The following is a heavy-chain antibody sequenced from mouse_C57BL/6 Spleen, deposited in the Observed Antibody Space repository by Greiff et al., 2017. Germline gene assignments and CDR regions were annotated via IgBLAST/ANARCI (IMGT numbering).Heavy chain of an antibody. CDR1: GYTFTSYW. J-gene: IGHJ2*01. D-gene: IGHD2-4*01. V-gene: IGHV1-50*01. CDR2: IDPSDSYT. CDR3: ASCAYDYGFDY. Sequence: VQLQQPGAELVKPGASVKLSCKASGYTFTSYWMQWVKQRPGQGLEWIGEIDPSDSYTNYNQKFKGKATLTVGTSSSTAYMQLSSLTSEDSAVYYCASCAYDYGFDYWGQGTTLTVSA.